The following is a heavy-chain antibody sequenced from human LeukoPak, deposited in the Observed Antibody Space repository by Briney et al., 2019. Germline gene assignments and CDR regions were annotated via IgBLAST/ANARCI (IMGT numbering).Heavy chain of an antibody. Sequence: GGSLRLSCAASGFTVSSNYMSWVRQAPGKGLEWVSVIYSGGSTYYADSVKGRFTLSRDNSKNTLYLQMNSLRAEDTAVYYCARLRPTSLWFGELFPQGAFDIWGQGTMVTVSS. CDR2: IYSGGST. V-gene: IGHV3-53*01. J-gene: IGHJ3*02. D-gene: IGHD3-10*01. CDR1: GFTVSSNY. CDR3: ARLRPTSLWFGELFPQGAFDI.